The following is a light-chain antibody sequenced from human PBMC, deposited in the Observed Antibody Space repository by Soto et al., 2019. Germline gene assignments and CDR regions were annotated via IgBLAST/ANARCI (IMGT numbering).Light chain of an antibody. CDR1: SSNIGAGYD. Sequence: QSVLTQPPSVSGAPGQRVTISCTGSSSNIGAGYDVHWYQQLPGTAPKLLIYGNNNRPSGVPDRFSGSKSGTSASLAITGRQAADEADYYCLYYDSSLRGSRVFGGGTQLTVL. J-gene: IGLJ2*01. CDR2: GNN. V-gene: IGLV1-40*01. CDR3: LYYDSSLRGSRV.